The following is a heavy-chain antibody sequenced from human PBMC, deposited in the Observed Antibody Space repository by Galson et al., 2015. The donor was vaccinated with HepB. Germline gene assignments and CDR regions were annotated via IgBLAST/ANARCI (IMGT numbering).Heavy chain of an antibody. CDR1: GFTFSDYY. D-gene: IGHD3-10*01. CDR2: IFGSGGST. V-gene: IGHV3-23*01. J-gene: IGHJ4*02. CDR3: AKYGLGNCYNS. Sequence: SLRLSCAASGFTFSDYYMSWIRHAPGKGLEWVSSIFGSGGSTYYADSVKGRFTISRDDSSDTLYLQMNSLRAEDTAIYYCAKYGLGNCYNSWGQGTLVTVSS.